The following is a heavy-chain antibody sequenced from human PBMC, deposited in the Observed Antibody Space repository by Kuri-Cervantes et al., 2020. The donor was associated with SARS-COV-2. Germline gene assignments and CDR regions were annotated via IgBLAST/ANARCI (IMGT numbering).Heavy chain of an antibody. V-gene: IGHV1-2*02. J-gene: IGHJ3*02. CDR1: GFSFSNYG. D-gene: IGHD2/OR15-2a*01. CDR3: ARVEEGLFRAFDI. Sequence: GGSLRLSCAASGFSFSNYGMHWVRQAPGQGLEWMGWIDPNSGDTKYAQKFHGRVTMTRDTSISTAYMELSRLRSDDTAPYYCARVEEGLFRAFDIWGQGTMVTVSS. CDR2: IDPNSGDT.